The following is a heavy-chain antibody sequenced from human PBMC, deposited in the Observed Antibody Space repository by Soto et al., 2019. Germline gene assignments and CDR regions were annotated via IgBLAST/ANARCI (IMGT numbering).Heavy chain of an antibody. V-gene: IGHV4-34*01. Sequence: PSETLSLTCAVYGGSFSGYYWSWIRQPPGKGLEWIGEINHSGSTNYNPSLKSLVTISVDTSKNQFSLKLGSVTAADTAVYYCARGWGRIFDYWGQGTLVTVSS. J-gene: IGHJ4*02. D-gene: IGHD7-27*01. CDR2: INHSGST. CDR3: ARGWGRIFDY. CDR1: GGSFSGYY.